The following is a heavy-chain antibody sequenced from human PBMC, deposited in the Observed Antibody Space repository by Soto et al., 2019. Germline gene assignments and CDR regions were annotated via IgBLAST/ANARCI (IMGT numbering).Heavy chain of an antibody. CDR1: GFTFSSYG. V-gene: IGHV3-30*18. J-gene: IGHJ6*02. CDR2: ISYDGSNK. D-gene: IGHD5-18*01. CDR3: AKDRAQLWPYYYYGMDV. Sequence: QVQLVESGGGVVQPGRSLRLSCAASGFTFSSYGMHWVRQAPGKGLEWVAVISYDGSNKYYADSVKGRFTISRDNSKNTLYLQMNSLRAEDTAVYYCAKDRAQLWPYYYYGMDVWGQGTTVTVSS.